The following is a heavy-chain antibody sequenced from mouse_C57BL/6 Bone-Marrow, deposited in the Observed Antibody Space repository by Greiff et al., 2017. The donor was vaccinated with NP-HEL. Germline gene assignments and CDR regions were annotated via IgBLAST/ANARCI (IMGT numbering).Heavy chain of an antibody. Sequence: VHLVESGAELARPGASVKLSCKASGYTFTSYGISWVKQRTEQGLEWIGEIYPRSGNTYYNEKFKGKATLTADKSSSTAYMELRSLTSEDSAVYFCARWSYGSSMYYFDYWGQGTTLTVSS. J-gene: IGHJ2*01. D-gene: IGHD1-1*01. CDR2: IYPRSGNT. CDR3: ARWSYGSSMYYFDY. CDR1: GYTFTSYG. V-gene: IGHV1-81*01.